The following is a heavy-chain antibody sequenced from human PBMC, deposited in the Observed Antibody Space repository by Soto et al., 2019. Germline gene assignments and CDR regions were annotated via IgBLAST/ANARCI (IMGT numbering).Heavy chain of an antibody. CDR2: INHSGST. CDR1: GGSFSGYY. Sequence: PSETLSLTCAVYGGSFSGYYWSWIRQPPGKGLEWIGEINHSGSTNYNPSLKSRVTISVDTSKNQFSLKLSPVTAADTAVYYCARGGQLERYFDYWGQGTLVTVSS. CDR3: ARGGQLERYFDY. V-gene: IGHV4-34*01. J-gene: IGHJ4*02. D-gene: IGHD1-1*01.